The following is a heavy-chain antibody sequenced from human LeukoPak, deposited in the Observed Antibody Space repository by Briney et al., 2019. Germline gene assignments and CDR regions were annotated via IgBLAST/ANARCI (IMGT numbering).Heavy chain of an antibody. Sequence: PSETLSLTCTVSGGSISSGGYYWRWIRQPPGKGLEWIGYIYHSGSTYYNPSLKSRVTISVDRSKNQFSLKLSSVTAADTAVYYCAREGADYGDRTGTFDYWGQGTLVTVSS. CDR3: AREGADYGDRTGTFDY. D-gene: IGHD4-17*01. CDR2: IYHSGST. V-gene: IGHV4-30-2*01. CDR1: GGSISSGGYY. J-gene: IGHJ4*02.